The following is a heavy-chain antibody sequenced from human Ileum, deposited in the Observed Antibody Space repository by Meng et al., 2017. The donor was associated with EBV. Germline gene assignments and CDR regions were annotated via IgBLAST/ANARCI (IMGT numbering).Heavy chain of an antibody. Sequence: VPVLESGPGPVETSGTLSLPCLVPGGSIIISNWNWVRQSPGKGLGWIGRISHSGSTNYNPSLQSRVTISVDTSKNQVSLKLSSVTPADTAVYYCAMRKVEMRAITPDNWLDPWGQGTLVTVSS. J-gene: IGHJ5*02. CDR1: GGSIIISN. CDR2: ISHSGST. CDR3: AMRKVEMRAITPDNWLDP. D-gene: IGHD2-21*01. V-gene: IGHV4-59*07.